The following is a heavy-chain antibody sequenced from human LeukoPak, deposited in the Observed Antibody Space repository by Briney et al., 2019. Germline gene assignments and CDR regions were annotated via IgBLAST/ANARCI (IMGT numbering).Heavy chain of an antibody. J-gene: IGHJ4*02. CDR2: IIPILGIA. CDR3: AREYDSSGYYVYYFDY. CDR1: GYTFTSYG. V-gene: IGHV1-69*04. Sequence: SVKVSCKASGYTFTSYGISWVRQAPGQGLEWMGRIIPILGIANYAQKFQGRVTITADKSTSTAYMELSSLRSEDTAVYYCAREYDSSGYYVYYFDYWGQGTLVTVSS. D-gene: IGHD3-22*01.